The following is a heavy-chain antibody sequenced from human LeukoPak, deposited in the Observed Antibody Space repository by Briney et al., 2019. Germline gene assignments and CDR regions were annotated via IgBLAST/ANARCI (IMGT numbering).Heavy chain of an antibody. CDR3: ARQTGAGLFILP. CDR2: INPSGIT. V-gene: IGHV4-34*01. CDR1: GASFSDFW. D-gene: IGHD3-3*01. Sequence: SETLSLTCTINGASFSDFWWSWIRQPPGKGLEWIGEINPSGITNYSPSLKSRVTISEDTSKNQFFLKLTSMTAADTAVYYCARQTGAGLFILPGGQGTLVTVSS. J-gene: IGHJ4*02.